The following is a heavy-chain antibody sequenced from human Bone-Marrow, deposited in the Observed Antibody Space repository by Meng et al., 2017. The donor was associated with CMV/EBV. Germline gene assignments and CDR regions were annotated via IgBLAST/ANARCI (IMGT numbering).Heavy chain of an antibody. D-gene: IGHD5-18*01. CDR3: ARGYLMDPAMGPHFDY. CDR2: IYYSGST. J-gene: IGHJ4*02. CDR1: GGSFSGYY. V-gene: IGHV4-34*01. Sequence: ESLKISCAVYGGSFSGYYWSWIRQPPGKGLEWIGSIYYSGSTYYNPSLKSRVTISVDTSKNQFSLKLSSVIAADTAVYYCARGYLMDPAMGPHFDYWGQGTLVTVSS.